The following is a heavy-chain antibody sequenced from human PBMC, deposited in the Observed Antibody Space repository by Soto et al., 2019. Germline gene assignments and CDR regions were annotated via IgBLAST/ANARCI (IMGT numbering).Heavy chain of an antibody. V-gene: IGHV4-30-2*01. D-gene: IGHD4-17*01. J-gene: IGHJ4*02. CDR1: GGSISSGGYS. CDR2: VSHSGST. Sequence: QLQLQESGSGLVKPSQTLSLTCAVSGGSISSGGYSWSWIRQPPGKGLEWSGDVSHSGSTYNNPTLKSRVTRSVDRSKTQYCLKLSSVTAADTAVYYCASSMPTVTTFVYCVQGTLVTVSA. CDR3: ASSMPTVTTFVY.